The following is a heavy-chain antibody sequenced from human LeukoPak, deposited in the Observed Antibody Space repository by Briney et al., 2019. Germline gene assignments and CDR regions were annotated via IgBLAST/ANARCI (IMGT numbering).Heavy chain of an antibody. Sequence: SGGSLRLSCAASGFSFKDYNMHWARQAPGKGLEWVAVITYDGSNKYYTDSVKGRFTISRDNSKSTLYLQMNSRRAEDTAVYYCARRLRRNYFDYWGQGTLVTVSS. CDR2: ITYDGSNK. CDR3: ARRLRRNYFDY. D-gene: IGHD4-17*01. J-gene: IGHJ4*02. V-gene: IGHV3-30*03. CDR1: GFSFKDYN.